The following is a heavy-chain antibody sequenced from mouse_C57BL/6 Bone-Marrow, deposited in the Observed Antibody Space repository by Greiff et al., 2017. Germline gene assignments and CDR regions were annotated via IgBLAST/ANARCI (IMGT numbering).Heavy chain of an antibody. CDR2: INPSSGYT. V-gene: IGHV1-4*01. Sequence: QVQLQQSGAELARPGASVKMSCKASGYTFTSYTMHWVKQRPGQGLEWIGYINPSSGYTKYNQKFKDKATLTADKSSSTAYMQLRSLTSEDSAVYYCERGGSSRRYFDVWGTGTTVTVSS. D-gene: IGHD1-1*01. CDR1: GYTFTSYT. J-gene: IGHJ1*03. CDR3: ERGGSSRRYFDV.